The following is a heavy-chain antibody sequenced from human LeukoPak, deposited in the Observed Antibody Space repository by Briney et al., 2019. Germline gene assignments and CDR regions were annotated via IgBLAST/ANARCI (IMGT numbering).Heavy chain of an antibody. J-gene: IGHJ6*02. CDR3: ARTRYCSSTSCYDYGMDV. V-gene: IGHV1-18*01. D-gene: IGHD2-2*01. CDR1: GYTFTSYG. CDR2: ISAYNGNT. Sequence: ASVKVSCKASGYTFTSYGISWVRQAPGQGLEWMGWISAYNGNTNYAQKLQGRVTMITDTSTSTAYMELRSLRSDGTAVYYCARTRYCSSTSCYDYGMDVWGQGTTVTVSS.